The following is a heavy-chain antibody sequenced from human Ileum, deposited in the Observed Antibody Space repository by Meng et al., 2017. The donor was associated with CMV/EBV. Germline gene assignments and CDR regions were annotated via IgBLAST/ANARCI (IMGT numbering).Heavy chain of an antibody. J-gene: IGHJ4*02. D-gene: IGHD3-10*01. CDR2: IYYSGST. V-gene: IGHV4-39*07. Sequence: SETLSLTCTVSGGSISSSSYYWGWIRQPPGKGLEWIGSIYYSGSTYYNPSLNSRVTISLDTSKSQFSLRLSSVTAADTAVYYCAAYHGSETFYYNGIDYWGQGTLVTVSS. CDR1: GGSISSSSYY. CDR3: AAYHGSETFYYNGIDY.